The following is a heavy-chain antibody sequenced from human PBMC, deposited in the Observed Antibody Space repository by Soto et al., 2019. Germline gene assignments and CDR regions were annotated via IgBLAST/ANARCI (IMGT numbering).Heavy chain of an antibody. CDR2: IVPIYRTA. J-gene: IGHJ4*02. CDR1: GGTFSSYR. D-gene: IGHD6-13*01. V-gene: IGHV1-69*13. Sequence: ASVKVSCKASGGTFSSYRINWVRQAPGQGLEWVGGIVPIYRTADYAQKFQGRVTITADESARTSYMELCSLKSQDTAVYYCVRDSGAKLSSSWGQGTLVTVSS. CDR3: VRDSGAKLSSS.